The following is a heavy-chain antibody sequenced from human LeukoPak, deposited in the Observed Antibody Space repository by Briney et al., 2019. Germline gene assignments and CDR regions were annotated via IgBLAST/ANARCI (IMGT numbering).Heavy chain of an antibody. J-gene: IGHJ3*02. CDR1: GFSFSSYG. D-gene: IGHD4-17*01. CDR3: AREVTNDAFDI. Sequence: GGSLRLSCAASGFSFSSYGMHWVRQAPGKGLEWVAVIWSDGRNKFYADSVKGRFTVSRDNSKNTLFLQMSSLRGDDAALYYCAREVTNDAFDIWGQGTMVIVSS. V-gene: IGHV3-33*01. CDR2: IWSDGRNK.